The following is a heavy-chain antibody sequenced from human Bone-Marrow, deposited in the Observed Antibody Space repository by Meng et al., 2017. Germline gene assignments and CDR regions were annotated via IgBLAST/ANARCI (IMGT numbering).Heavy chain of an antibody. CDR3: ARDPELRYFDWLLSPLNFDY. V-gene: IGHV4-38-2*02. D-gene: IGHD3-9*01. J-gene: IGHJ4*02. CDR1: GYSISSGYY. CDR2: IYHSGST. Sequence: GSLRLSCTVSGYSISSGYYWGWIRQPPGKGLAWIGSIYHSGSTYYNPSLKSRVTISVDTSKNQFSLKLSSVTAADTAVYYCARDPELRYFDWLLSPLNFDYWGQGTLVTVSS.